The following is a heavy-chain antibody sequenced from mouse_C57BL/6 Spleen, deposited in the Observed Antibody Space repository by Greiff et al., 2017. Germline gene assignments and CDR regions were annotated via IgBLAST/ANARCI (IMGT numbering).Heavy chain of an antibody. Sequence: VQLQESGAELVRPGASVTLSCKASGYTFTDYEMHWVKQTPVHGLEWIGAIDPETGGTAYNQKFKGKAILTADKSSSTAYMELRSLTSEDSAVYYCTRGRYFDVWGTGTTVTVSS. J-gene: IGHJ1*03. CDR3: TRGRYFDV. CDR1: GYTFTDYE. CDR2: IDPETGGT. V-gene: IGHV1-15*01.